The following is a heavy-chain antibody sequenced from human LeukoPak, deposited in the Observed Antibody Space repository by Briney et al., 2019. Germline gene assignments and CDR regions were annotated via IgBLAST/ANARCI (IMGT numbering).Heavy chain of an antibody. Sequence: SETLSLTCTVSGGSLSGYYWSWIRQPPGKGLEWIGNIYYRGSSNYNTYLKSRVTISVDTSKNQFSLKLNSVTAADTAVYYCARHYGPWGQGTLVTVSS. CDR1: GGSLSGYY. V-gene: IGHV4-59*08. CDR3: ARHYGP. J-gene: IGHJ5*02. D-gene: IGHD3-10*01. CDR2: IYYRGSS.